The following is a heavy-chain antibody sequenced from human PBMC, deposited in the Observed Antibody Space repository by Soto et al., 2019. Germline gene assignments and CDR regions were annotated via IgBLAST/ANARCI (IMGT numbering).Heavy chain of an antibody. J-gene: IGHJ4*02. V-gene: IGHV3-23*01. Sequence: VQLLESGGGLVQPGGSLRLSCAASGFTFSSSAMTWVRQAPGKGLEWVSSISGGGGNTNYADSVKGRFTISRDNSNNTLYLQMNSLRAEDTAVYYCAKGRYDSSGYYSYYFDYWGQGTLVTVSS. CDR2: ISGGGGNT. CDR1: GFTFSSSA. D-gene: IGHD3-22*01. CDR3: AKGRYDSSGYYSYYFDY.